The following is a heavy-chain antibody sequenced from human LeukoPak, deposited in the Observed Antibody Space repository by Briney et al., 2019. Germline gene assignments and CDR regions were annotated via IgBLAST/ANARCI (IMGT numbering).Heavy chain of an antibody. J-gene: IGHJ4*02. Sequence: GGSLRLSCAASGFTFSSYSMNWVRQAPGKGLEWVSHITASGTAMFYADSVKGRFTISRDNAKNSLYLQMNSLRDEDTAVYYCASSGSYGFDYWGQGTLVTVSS. CDR3: ASSGSYGFDY. D-gene: IGHD1-26*01. CDR1: GFTFSSYS. V-gene: IGHV3-48*02. CDR2: ITASGTAM.